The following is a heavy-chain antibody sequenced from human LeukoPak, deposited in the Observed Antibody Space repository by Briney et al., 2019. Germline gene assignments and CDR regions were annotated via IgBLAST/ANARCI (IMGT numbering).Heavy chain of an antibody. CDR1: GFTFSNAW. V-gene: IGHV3-15*01. J-gene: IGHJ6*03. CDR2: IKSKTDGGTT. CDR3: TSRIAVAGANYYYYMDV. Sequence: GGSLRLSCAASGFTFSNAWMSWVRQAPGKGLEWVGRIKSKTDGGTTDYAAPVKGRFTISRDDSKNTAYLQMNSLKTEDTAVYYCTSRIAVAGANYYYYMDVWGKGTTVTISS. D-gene: IGHD6-19*01.